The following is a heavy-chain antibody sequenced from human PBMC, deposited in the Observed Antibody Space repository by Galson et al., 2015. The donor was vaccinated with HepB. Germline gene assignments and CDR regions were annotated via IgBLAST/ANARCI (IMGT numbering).Heavy chain of an antibody. CDR3: ARDAVRGGSSGYYGDS. CDR1: GGTFSSYT. D-gene: IGHD3-22*01. CDR2: IIPILGIA. Sequence: SVKVSCKASGGTFSSYTISWVRQAPGQGLEWMGRIIPILGIANYAQKFQGRVTITADKSTSTAYMELSSLRSEDTAVYYCARDAVRGGSSGYYGDSWGQGTLVTVSS. V-gene: IGHV1-69*04. J-gene: IGHJ4*02.